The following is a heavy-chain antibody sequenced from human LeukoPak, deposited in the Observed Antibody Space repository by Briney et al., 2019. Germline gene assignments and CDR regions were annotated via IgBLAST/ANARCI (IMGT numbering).Heavy chain of an antibody. CDR3: ARGYYSFDY. V-gene: IGHV3-48*01. D-gene: IGHD4-11*01. CDR2: ISSSSSTI. Sequence: PGGSLRLSCAASGFTFSSYSMNWVRQALGKGLEWISYISSSSSTIYYADSVKGRFTISRDNAKNSLYLQMNSLRAEDTAVYYCARGYYSFDYWGQGTLVTVSS. J-gene: IGHJ4*02. CDR1: GFTFSSYS.